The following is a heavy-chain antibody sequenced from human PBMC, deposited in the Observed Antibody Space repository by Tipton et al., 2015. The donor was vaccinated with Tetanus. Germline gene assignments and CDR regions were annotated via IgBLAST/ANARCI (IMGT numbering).Heavy chain of an antibody. CDR2: IIPIFGTA. J-gene: IGHJ4*02. CDR1: GGTFSSYA. Sequence: VQLVQSGAEVKKPGSSVKVSCKASGGTFSSYAISWVRQAPGQGLEWMGGIIPIFGTANYAQKFQGRVTIAADKSTSTAYMELSSLRSEETAVYYCARTNTYYYDSSGYYFGYWGQGTLVTVSS. D-gene: IGHD3-22*01. CDR3: ARTNTYYYDSSGYYFGY. V-gene: IGHV1-69*14.